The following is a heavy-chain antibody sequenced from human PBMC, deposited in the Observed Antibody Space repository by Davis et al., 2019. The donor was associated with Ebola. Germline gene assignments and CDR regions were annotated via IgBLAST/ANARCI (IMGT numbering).Heavy chain of an antibody. D-gene: IGHD4-17*01. CDR3: AKDTTVTVDWYFDL. CDR1: GFTFSSYW. V-gene: IGHV3-74*01. CDR2: INSDGSST. Sequence: GESLKISCAASGFTFSSYWMHWVRQAPGKGLVWVSRINSDGSSTSYADSVKGRFTISRDNAKNSLYLQMNSLRAEDTALYYCAKDTTVTVDWYFDLWGRGTLVTVSS. J-gene: IGHJ2*01.